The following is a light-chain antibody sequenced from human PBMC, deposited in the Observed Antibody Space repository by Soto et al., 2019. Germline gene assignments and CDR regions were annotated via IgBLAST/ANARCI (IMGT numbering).Light chain of an antibody. CDR3: SLGTTTSWV. CDR1: SSDIGRYNY. Sequence: QSVLTQPASVSGTPGQSITISCTGTSSDIGRYNYVSWYQHHPGKAPQVMSYGVSNRPSGVSYRFSGSKSGNTASLTISGLQAEDEAEYYCSLGTTTSWVFGTGTKVTVL. V-gene: IGLV2-14*01. J-gene: IGLJ1*01. CDR2: GVS.